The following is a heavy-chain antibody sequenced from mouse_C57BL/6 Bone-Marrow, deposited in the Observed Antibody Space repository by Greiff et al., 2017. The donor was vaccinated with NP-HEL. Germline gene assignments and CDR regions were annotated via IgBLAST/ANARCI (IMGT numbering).Heavy chain of an antibody. V-gene: IGHV5-15*01. D-gene: IGHD1-1*01. Sequence: VQLKESGGGLVQPGGSLKLSCAASGFTFSDYGMAWVRQAPRKGPEWVAFISNLAYSIYYADTVTGRFTISRENAKNTLYLEMSSLRSEDTAMYYCARHYYGSSPMAMDYWGQGTSVTVSS. CDR2: ISNLAYSI. CDR3: ARHYYGSSPMAMDY. J-gene: IGHJ4*01. CDR1: GFTFSDYG.